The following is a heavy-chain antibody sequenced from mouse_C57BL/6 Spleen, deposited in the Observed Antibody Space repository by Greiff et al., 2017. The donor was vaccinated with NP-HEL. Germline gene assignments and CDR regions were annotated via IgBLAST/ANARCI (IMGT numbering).Heavy chain of an antibody. CDR3: ASSDVTLRFYAMDY. V-gene: IGHV1-72*01. J-gene: IGHJ4*01. D-gene: IGHD2-1*01. CDR1: GYTFTSYW. CDR2: IDPNSGGT. Sequence: QVQLQQPGAELVKPGASVKLSCKASGYTFTSYWMHWVKQRPGRGLEWIGRIDPNSGGTKYNEKFKSKATLTVDKPSSTAYMQLSSLTSEDSAVYYCASSDVTLRFYAMDYWGQGTSVTVSS.